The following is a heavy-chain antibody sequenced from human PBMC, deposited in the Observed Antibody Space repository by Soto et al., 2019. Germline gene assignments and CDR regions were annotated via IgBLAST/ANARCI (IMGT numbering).Heavy chain of an antibody. CDR2: IYWDDDK. J-gene: IGHJ6*02. Sequence: QITLKESGPTLVKPTQTLTLTCTFSGFSLSPSGVGVGWVRQPPGKALEWLALIYWDDDKRYSPSLKSRLTSTKDTSKNQVVLTMTNMDPVDTATYYCAHSGGGSCSSTSCQYYYYYGMDVWGQGTTVAVSS. CDR3: AHSGGGSCSSTSCQYYYYYGMDV. D-gene: IGHD2-2*01. CDR1: GFSLSPSGVG. V-gene: IGHV2-5*02.